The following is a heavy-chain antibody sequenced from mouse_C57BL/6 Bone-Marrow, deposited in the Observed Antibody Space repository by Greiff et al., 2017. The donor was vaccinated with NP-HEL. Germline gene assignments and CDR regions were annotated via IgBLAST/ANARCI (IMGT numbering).Heavy chain of an antibody. Sequence: QVQLQQPGAELVKPGASVKLSCKASGYTFTSYWMQWVKQRPGQGLEWIGEIDPSDSYTNYNQKFKGKATLTVDTSSSTAYMQLSSLTSEDSAVYNCATVCCGCDEAYWGQGTLVTVSA. V-gene: IGHV1-50*01. D-gene: IGHD2-2*01. CDR1: GYTFTSYW. J-gene: IGHJ3*01. CDR3: ATVCCGCDEAY. CDR2: IDPSDSYT.